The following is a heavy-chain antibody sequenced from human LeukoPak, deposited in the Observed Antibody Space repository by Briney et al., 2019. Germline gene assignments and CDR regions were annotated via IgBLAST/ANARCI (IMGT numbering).Heavy chain of an antibody. V-gene: IGHV3-48*03. J-gene: IGHJ4*02. Sequence: GGSLRLSCAASGFTFSSYEMNWVRQAPGKGLERVSYITSSGSTIYYADSVKGRFTISRDNAKNSLYLQMNSLRAEDTAVYYCAREDSSGWYRYWGQGTLVTVSS. CDR2: ITSSGSTI. D-gene: IGHD6-19*01. CDR1: GFTFSSYE. CDR3: AREDSSGWYRY.